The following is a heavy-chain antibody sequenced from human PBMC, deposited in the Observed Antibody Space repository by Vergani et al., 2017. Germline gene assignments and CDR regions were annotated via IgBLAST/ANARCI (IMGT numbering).Heavy chain of an antibody. J-gene: IGHJ4*02. D-gene: IGHD6-6*01. CDR2: ISGSGGST. Sequence: EVQLVESGGGLVQPGRSLRLSCAASGFTFSSYEMNWVRQAPGKGLEWVSAISGSGGSTYYADSVKGRFTISRDNSKNTLYLQMNSLRAEDTAVYYCAKDLEQLVYYFDYWGQGTLVTVSS. V-gene: IGHV3-23*04. CDR3: AKDLEQLVYYFDY. CDR1: GFTFSSYE.